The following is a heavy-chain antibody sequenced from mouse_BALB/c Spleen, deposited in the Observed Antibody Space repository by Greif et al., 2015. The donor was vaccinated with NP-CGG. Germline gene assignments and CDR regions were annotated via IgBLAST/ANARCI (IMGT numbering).Heavy chain of an antibody. J-gene: IGHJ4*01. CDR1: GFAFSSYD. V-gene: IGHV5-12-1*01. Sequence: DVMLVESGGGLVKPGGSLKLSCAASGFAFSSYDMSWVRQTPEKRLEWVAYISSGGGSTYYPDTVKGRFTISRDNAKNTLYLQMSSLKSEDTAMYYCARPAYYGNPYYAMDYWGQGTSVTVSS. D-gene: IGHD2-10*01. CDR2: ISSGGGST. CDR3: ARPAYYGNPYYAMDY.